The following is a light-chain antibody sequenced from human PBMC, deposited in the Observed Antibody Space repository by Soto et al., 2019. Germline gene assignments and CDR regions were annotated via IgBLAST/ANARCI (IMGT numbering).Light chain of an antibody. V-gene: IGKV3-20*01. Sequence: EIVLTQSPGTLSLSPGEGATLSCRASQSVSTNFFAWYQQKPGQAPRLLIYGASTRATGIPDRLSGSGSGTDFTLTISRLEPEDFAVYYCQQYGRTSWTFGQGTKVDIK. J-gene: IGKJ1*01. CDR2: GAS. CDR3: QQYGRTSWT. CDR1: QSVSTNF.